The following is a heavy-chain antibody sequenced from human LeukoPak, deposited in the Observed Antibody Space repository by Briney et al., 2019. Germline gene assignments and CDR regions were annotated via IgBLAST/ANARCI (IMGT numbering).Heavy chain of an antibody. J-gene: IGHJ6*02. Sequence: SETLSLTCTVSGASIRSHYWSWIRQPPGKGLEWIGEINHSGSTNYNPSLKSRVTISVDTSKNQFSLKLSSVTAADTAVYYCARRFYFYYYGMDVWGQGTTVTVSS. D-gene: IGHD2/OR15-2a*01. CDR3: ARRFYFYYYGMDV. V-gene: IGHV4-34*01. CDR2: INHSGST. CDR1: GASIRSHY.